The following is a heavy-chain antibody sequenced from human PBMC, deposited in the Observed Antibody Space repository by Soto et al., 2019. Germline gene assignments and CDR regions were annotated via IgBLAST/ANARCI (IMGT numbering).Heavy chain of an antibody. CDR3: ARAFGIQLWTYRPGKNWFDP. J-gene: IGHJ5*02. Sequence: GPGPCKPSETLSLTCAVSGYSISSGYYWGWIRQPPGKGLEWIGSIYHSGSTYYNPSLKSRVTISVDTSKNQFSLKLSSVTAADTAVYYCARAFGIQLWTYRPGKNWFDPWGQGTLVTVSS. CDR1: GYSISSGYY. CDR2: IYHSGST. V-gene: IGHV4-38-2*01. D-gene: IGHD5-18*01.